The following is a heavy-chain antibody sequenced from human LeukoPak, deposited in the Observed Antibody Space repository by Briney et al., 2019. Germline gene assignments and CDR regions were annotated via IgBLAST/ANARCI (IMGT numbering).Heavy chain of an antibody. CDR1: GFTFSSYA. D-gene: IGHD3-10*01. CDR3: AKDRGVEVITNAFDI. V-gene: IGHV3-23*01. CDR2: SSVSGGST. Sequence: GGSLRLSCAASGFTFSSYAMSWVRQAPGKGLEWVAFSSVSGGSTYYADCVKGRFTISKDNSKNTLYLQMNSLRAEDTAVYSCAKDRGVEVITNAFDIWGQGTMVTVSS. J-gene: IGHJ3*02.